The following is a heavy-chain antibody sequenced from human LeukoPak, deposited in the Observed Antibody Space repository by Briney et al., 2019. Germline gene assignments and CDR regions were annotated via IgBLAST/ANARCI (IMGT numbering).Heavy chain of an antibody. CDR1: GGSFSGYY. V-gene: IGHV4-34*01. J-gene: IGHJ4*02. D-gene: IGHD1-1*01. Sequence: SETLSLTCAVYGGSFSGYYWSWIRQPPGKGLEWIGEINHSGSTNYNPPLKSRVTISVDTSKNQFSLKLSSVTAADTAVYYCARARKGTFDYWGQGTLVTVSS. CDR3: ARARKGTFDY. CDR2: INHSGST.